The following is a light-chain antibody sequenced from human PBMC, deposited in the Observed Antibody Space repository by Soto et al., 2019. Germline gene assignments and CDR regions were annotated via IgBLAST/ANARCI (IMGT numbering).Light chain of an antibody. CDR2: KAS. V-gene: IGKV1-5*03. J-gene: IGKJ4*01. Sequence: DIQMTQSPSTLSASVGDRVTITCRASQSISSWLAWYQQQPGKAPKLLIYKASTLESGVPSRFSGSGSGTEFTLTISSLQPDDFATYYCQQYNSVSLLTFGGGTKVDI. CDR1: QSISSW. CDR3: QQYNSVSLLT.